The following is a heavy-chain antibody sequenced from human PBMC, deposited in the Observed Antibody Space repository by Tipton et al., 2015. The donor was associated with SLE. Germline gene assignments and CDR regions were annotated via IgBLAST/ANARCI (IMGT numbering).Heavy chain of an antibody. V-gene: IGHV4-39*07. CDR1: GGSISSSSYY. CDR3: ARGYCSGGSGSRWSVFDI. Sequence: TLSLTCTVSGGSISSSSYYWGWIRQPPGKGLEWLGSIYYSGSTYYNPSLKSRVTISVDTSKNQFSLKLSSVTAADTAVYYCARGYCSGGSGSRWSVFDILSRGTLVAVSS. J-gene: IGHJ2*01. D-gene: IGHD2-15*01. CDR2: IYYSGST.